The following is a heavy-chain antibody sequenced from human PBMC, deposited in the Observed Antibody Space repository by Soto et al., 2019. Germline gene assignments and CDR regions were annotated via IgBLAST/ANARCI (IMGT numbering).Heavy chain of an antibody. CDR3: AHAYVGRSLY. V-gene: IGHV2-5*02. CDR2: IYWDDSK. J-gene: IGHJ4*02. Sequence: SGPTLVNPTQTLTLTCTFSGFSLSTDRVGVGWIRQPPGKALDWLAVIYWDDSKTYSPSLKSRLTITKDTSKNQVVLTMTNMDPVDTATYYCAHAYVGRSLYWGQGTLVTVSS. D-gene: IGHD3-10*02. CDR1: GFSLSTDRVG.